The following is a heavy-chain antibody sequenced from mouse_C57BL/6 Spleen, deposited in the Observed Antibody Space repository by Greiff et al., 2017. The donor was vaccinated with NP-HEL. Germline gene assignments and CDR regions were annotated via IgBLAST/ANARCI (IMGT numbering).Heavy chain of an antibody. CDR3: AAPRWLLLSDFDY. J-gene: IGHJ2*01. CDR1: GYKFTDYA. Sequence: QVQLQQSGPELVRPGVSVKISCKGSGYKFTDYAMPWVKQSHAKSLEWIGVISSYYGDACYNQKFKEKATMTIDKSTSTAYMELARLTSEDSAVYYCAAPRWLLLSDFDYWGQGTTLTVSS. D-gene: IGHD2-3*01. CDR2: ISSYYGDA. V-gene: IGHV1-67*01.